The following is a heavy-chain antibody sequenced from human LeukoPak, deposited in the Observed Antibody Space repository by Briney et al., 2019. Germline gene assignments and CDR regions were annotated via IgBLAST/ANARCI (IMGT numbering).Heavy chain of an antibody. CDR2: INSAGNT. CDR1: GFTFSSYA. Sequence: GSLRLSCAASGFTFSSYALTWVRQAPGKGLDWVSIINSAGNTYYTDSVKGRLTISRDNSKNTLYLQMNSLRAEDTAVYYCAKDHSVAEAGYFLHWGQGALVTVSS. J-gene: IGHJ1*01. D-gene: IGHD6-13*01. V-gene: IGHV3-23*01. CDR3: AKDHSVAEAGYFLH.